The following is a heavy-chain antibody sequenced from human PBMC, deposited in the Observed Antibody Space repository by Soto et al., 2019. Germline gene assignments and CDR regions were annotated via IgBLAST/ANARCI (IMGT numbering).Heavy chain of an antibody. Sequence: QVPLVESGGGVIQPGKSLRLSCAASGFAFSADAMHWVRQAPGKGLEWVAVLWADGSRQFYLDSVKGRFSISRDNSKNTPYLQMNNLRSDDTARYFCVRGTGYWGRSDNWGQGTLVSVSS. D-gene: IGHD3-9*01. V-gene: IGHV3-33*01. CDR2: LWADGSRQ. CDR1: GFAFSADA. J-gene: IGHJ4*02. CDR3: VRGTGYWGRSDN.